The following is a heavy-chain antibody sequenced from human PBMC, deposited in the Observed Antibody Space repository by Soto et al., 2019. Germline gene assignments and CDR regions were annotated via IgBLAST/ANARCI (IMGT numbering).Heavy chain of an antibody. CDR1: GFTFSNYF. CDR2: ISGSGDRT. Sequence: EVQLLESGGGLEQPGGSLRLSCAASGFTFSNYFMIWVRQAPGKGLEWVSGISGSGDRTEYADSVKGRFTISRDNSKKTLYIQMSSLRAEDTAVYYCAKVMSPGIDMNFDYWGHGTLVTVSS. J-gene: IGHJ4*01. CDR3: AKVMSPGIDMNFDY. V-gene: IGHV3-23*01. D-gene: IGHD3-9*01.